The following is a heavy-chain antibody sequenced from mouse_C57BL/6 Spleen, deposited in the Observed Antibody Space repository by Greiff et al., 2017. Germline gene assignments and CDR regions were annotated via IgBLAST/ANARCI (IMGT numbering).Heavy chain of an antibody. CDR3: ARHEEYYGSSHWYFDV. CDR1: GYTFTEYT. CDR2: FYPGSGSI. V-gene: IGHV1-62-2*01. Sequence: VQLQESGAELVKPGASVKLSCKASGYTFTEYTIHWVKQRSGQGLEWIGWFYPGSGSIKYNENFKDKATLTADKSSSTVYMELSRLTSEDSAVYFCARHEEYYGSSHWYFDVWGTGTTVTVSS. D-gene: IGHD1-1*01. J-gene: IGHJ1*03.